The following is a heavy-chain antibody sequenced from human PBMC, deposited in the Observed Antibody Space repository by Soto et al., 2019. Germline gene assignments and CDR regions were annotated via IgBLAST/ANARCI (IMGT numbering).Heavy chain of an antibody. CDR3: AREGYWSLDY. CDR1: GFTLSSKW. CDR2: VNSDGSDT. J-gene: IGHJ4*02. D-gene: IGHD2-15*01. V-gene: IGHV3-74*03. Sequence: PGGSLRLSCAASGFTLSSKWMHWVRQTPGKGLVWVSRVNSDGSDTQYADSAKGRFTISRDNTKNTLYLQMDSLRAEDTAVYYCAREGYWSLDYWGQGTLVTVSS.